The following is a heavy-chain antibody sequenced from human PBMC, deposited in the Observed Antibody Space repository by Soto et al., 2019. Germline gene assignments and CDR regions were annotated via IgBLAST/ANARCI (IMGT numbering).Heavy chain of an antibody. V-gene: IGHV3-21*01. CDR3: ARDLGSSGSPDAFDL. Sequence: PGGSLRLSCAASGFMFETYSLNWVRQAPGKGLEWVASISGKSSSTYYTDSLRGRLTISRDTAKNSVFLQLNCLRAEDTAVYFCARDLGSSGSPDAFDLWGQGTMVTVSS. D-gene: IGHD3-22*01. CDR2: ISGKSSST. J-gene: IGHJ3*01. CDR1: GFMFETYS.